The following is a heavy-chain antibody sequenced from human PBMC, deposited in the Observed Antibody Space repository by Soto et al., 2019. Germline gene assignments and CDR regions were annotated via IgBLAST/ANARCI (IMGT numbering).Heavy chain of an antibody. CDR3: ARNPGGTRDS. Sequence: SQTLSLTCAISGDSVSSNIAAWDWIRQSPSRGLEWLGRTYYRSKWYTDYAVSVRSRITINPDTSENQFTLQLISMTPEDTAVYYCARNPGGTRDSWGKGTLVTVSS. J-gene: IGHJ4*02. CDR1: GDSVSSNIAA. V-gene: IGHV6-1*01. D-gene: IGHD3-16*01. CDR2: TYYRSKWYT.